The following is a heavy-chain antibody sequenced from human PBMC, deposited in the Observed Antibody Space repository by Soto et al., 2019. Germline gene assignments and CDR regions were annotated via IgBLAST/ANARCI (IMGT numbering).Heavy chain of an antibody. Sequence: LRLSCAASGFTFSSYGMHWVRQAPGKGLEWVAVISYDGSNKYYADSVKGRFTISRDNSKNTLYLQMNSLRVEDTAVYYCAKDNAAYYGMDVWGQGTTVTV. CDR1: GFTFSSYG. CDR3: AKDNAAYYGMDV. V-gene: IGHV3-30*18. CDR2: ISYDGSNK. D-gene: IGHD2-8*01. J-gene: IGHJ6*02.